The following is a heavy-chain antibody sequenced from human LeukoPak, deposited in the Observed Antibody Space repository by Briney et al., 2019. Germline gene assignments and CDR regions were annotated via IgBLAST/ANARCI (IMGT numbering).Heavy chain of an antibody. V-gene: IGHV5-51*01. D-gene: IGHD3-10*01. CDR1: GYSVTSYW. Sequence: GESLKICCKGSGYSVTSYWICWGRQVPGKSLEWMGIIYPGDSDTRCSPCFQAQGTIPPDKAISTAYLQWSSLKASDTAMYYCARQGSGFAPKYYYYMDVWGKGPRVIVSS. CDR3: ARQGSGFAPKYYYYMDV. J-gene: IGHJ6*03. CDR2: IYPGDSDT.